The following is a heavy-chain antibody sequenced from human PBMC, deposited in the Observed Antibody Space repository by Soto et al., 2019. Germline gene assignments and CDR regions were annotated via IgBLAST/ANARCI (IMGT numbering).Heavy chain of an antibody. J-gene: IGHJ4*02. V-gene: IGHV1-69*10. CDR1: GGSFSSYA. CDR3: TRAGDTGAWISN. Sequence: ASVKVSCKASGGSFSSYAISWVRQAPGQGPEWMGGKFQGRLAMTRDTSITTAYVELTSLTSDDTAVYYCTRAGDTGAWISNWGQGTLVTVSS. D-gene: IGHD7-27*01.